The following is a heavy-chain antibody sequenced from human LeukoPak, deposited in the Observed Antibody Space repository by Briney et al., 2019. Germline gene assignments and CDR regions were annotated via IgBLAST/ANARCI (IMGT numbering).Heavy chain of an antibody. CDR1: GGSFSGYY. D-gene: IGHD6-13*01. J-gene: IGHJ4*02. CDR2: INHSGST. V-gene: IGHV4-34*01. Sequence: SSETLSLTCAVYGGSFSGYYWSWIRQPPGKGLEWIGEINHSGSTNYNPSLKSRVTISIDTSKNQFSLKLSSVTAADTALYYCARGPGTWYHYWGQGTLVTVSS. CDR3: ARGPGTWYHY.